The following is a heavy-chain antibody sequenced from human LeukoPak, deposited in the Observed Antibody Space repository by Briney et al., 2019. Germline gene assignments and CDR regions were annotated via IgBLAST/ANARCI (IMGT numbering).Heavy chain of an antibody. J-gene: IGHJ3*01. D-gene: IGHD2/OR15-2a*01. V-gene: IGHV4-4*02. CDR3: ARRTTSLDAFDF. CDR2: IYHSGRT. CDR1: GGSISSSHW. Sequence: PSGTLSLTCAVSGGSISSSHWWSWVRQPPGKGLEWIGEIYHSGRTNYNPSLKSRVTISVDKSKNQFSLNLSSVTAADTAIYYCARRTTSLDAFDFWGQGTMVTVSS.